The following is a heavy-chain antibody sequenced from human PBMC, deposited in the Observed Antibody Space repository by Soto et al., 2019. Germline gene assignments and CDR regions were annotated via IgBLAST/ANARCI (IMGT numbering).Heavy chain of an antibody. CDR3: ASEYGDVLKFFDY. V-gene: IGHV3-7*01. CDR1: EFSFSSYW. CDR2: IKQDGSEK. Sequence: GGSLRLSCEAFEFSFSSYWMSWVRQAPGKGLEWVANIKQDGSEKYYVDSVKGRFTVSRDNAKKSLYLQMNSLRDEDTAVYYCASEYGDVLKFFDYWGQGALVTVSS. J-gene: IGHJ4*02. D-gene: IGHD4-17*01.